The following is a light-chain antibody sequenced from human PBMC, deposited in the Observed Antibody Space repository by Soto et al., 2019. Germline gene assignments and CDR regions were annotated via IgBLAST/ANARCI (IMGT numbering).Light chain of an antibody. Sequence: ETVLTQSPGTLSLSPGERATLSCRASQSIGSQYLAWYQQKAGQPPRLLIYSASGRATGIPDRFSGSGSGTDFALTISSLEPEDFAVYYCQQYSSSRTFGQGTKVDIK. CDR2: SAS. V-gene: IGKV3-20*01. CDR3: QQYSSSRT. CDR1: QSIGSQY. J-gene: IGKJ1*01.